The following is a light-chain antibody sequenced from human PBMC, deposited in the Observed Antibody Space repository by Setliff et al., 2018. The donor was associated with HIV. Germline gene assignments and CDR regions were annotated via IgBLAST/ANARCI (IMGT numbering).Light chain of an antibody. Sequence: ELTQPPSVSVSPGQTASITCSGDELGDKYACWYQQKPGQAPVLVIYEDTNRPSGIPERISGSSSGNTATLTISGTQAMDEADYYCQAWDSSTLSYVFGTGTKVTVL. J-gene: IGLJ1*01. CDR3: QAWDSSTLSYV. CDR2: EDT. CDR1: ELGDKY. V-gene: IGLV3-1*01.